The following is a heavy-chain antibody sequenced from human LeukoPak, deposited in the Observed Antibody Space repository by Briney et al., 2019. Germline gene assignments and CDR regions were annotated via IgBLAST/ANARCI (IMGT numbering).Heavy chain of an antibody. CDR2: ISYDGSNK. J-gene: IGHJ3*02. Sequence: GGSLRLSCAASGFTFSSYGMHWVRQAPGKGLEGVAVISYDGSNKYFADSVKGRFTISRDNSKNTLYLQMNSLRAEDTAVYYCAKDSGIAVAGTLRAFDIWGQGTMVTVSS. CDR3: AKDSGIAVAGTLRAFDI. V-gene: IGHV3-30*18. D-gene: IGHD6-19*01. CDR1: GFTFSSYG.